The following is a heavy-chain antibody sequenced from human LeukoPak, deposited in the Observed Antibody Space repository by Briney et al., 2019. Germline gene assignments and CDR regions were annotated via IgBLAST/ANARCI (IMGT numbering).Heavy chain of an antibody. D-gene: IGHD1-26*01. Sequence: GGSLRLSCAASGFTFSSYAMSWVRQAPGKGLEWVSFISGSGDTTYYADSVKGRFTISRDSPKNTLYLQMNSLRAEDTAVYYCAKSRGESRGASNYWGQGTLVTVSS. CDR1: GFTFSSYA. J-gene: IGHJ4*02. CDR2: ISGSGDTT. CDR3: AKSRGESRGASNY. V-gene: IGHV3-23*01.